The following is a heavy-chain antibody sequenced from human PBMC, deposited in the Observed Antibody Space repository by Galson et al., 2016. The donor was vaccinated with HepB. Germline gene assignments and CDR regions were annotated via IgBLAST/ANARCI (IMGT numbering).Heavy chain of an antibody. CDR1: GGSVSSGNYY. D-gene: IGHD2-15*01. V-gene: IGHV4-61*01. CDR3: ARGGGGGHGELDY. Sequence: SETLSLTCTVSGGSVSSGNYYWSWIRQPPGKGLEWIANVYYSGITHYNPSLKSRVTISVDTSKNQFSLKLNSVTAADTAVYFCARGGGGGHGELDYWGQGILVAVSS. J-gene: IGHJ4*02. CDR2: VYYSGIT.